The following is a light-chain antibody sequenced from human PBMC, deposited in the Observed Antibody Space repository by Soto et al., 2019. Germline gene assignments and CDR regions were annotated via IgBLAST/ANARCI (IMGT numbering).Light chain of an antibody. V-gene: IGKV3-15*01. CDR3: QQYNNWPRT. CDR2: GAS. CDR1: QSVSSN. J-gene: IGKJ1*01. Sequence: DIVVAQSPVTLSVAPGERATLSCRASQSVSSNLAWYQQKPGQAPRLLTYGASTRATGSPARFSGSGSGTEFTLTIRSLQSEDFAVYYCQQYNNWPRTFGQGTKVDIK.